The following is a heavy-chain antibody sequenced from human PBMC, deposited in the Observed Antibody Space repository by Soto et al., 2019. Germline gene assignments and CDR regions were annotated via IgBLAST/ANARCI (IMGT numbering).Heavy chain of an antibody. D-gene: IGHD2-15*01. J-gene: IGHJ3*02. V-gene: IGHV4-39*01. CDR3: ARLGGVVVVAATHHAFDI. CDR2: IYYSGST. CDR1: GGSISSSSYY. Sequence: SETLSLTCTVSGGSISSSSYYWGWIRQPPGKGLEWIGSIYYSGSTYYNPSLKSRVTISVDTSNNQFTLKMSSVTAADTAVYYCARLGGVVVVAATHHAFDIWGQGTMVTVSS.